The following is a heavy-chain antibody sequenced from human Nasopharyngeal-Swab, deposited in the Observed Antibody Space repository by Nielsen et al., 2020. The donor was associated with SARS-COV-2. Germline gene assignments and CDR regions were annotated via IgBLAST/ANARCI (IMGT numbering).Heavy chain of an antibody. J-gene: IGHJ6*03. CDR2: INHSGNT. Sequence: SETLSLTCAVSGGSFSGHYWGWIRRPPGKGLEWIGEINHSGNTNYNPSLKSRVTISLDTSKNQFSLNLRSVTAADTAVYYCARGLSGVVPAPILGLGPFYSYYYMDVWDKGTTVTVSS. D-gene: IGHD2-2*01. CDR3: ARGLSGVVPAPILGLGPFYSYYYMDV. V-gene: IGHV4-34*01. CDR1: GGSFSGHY.